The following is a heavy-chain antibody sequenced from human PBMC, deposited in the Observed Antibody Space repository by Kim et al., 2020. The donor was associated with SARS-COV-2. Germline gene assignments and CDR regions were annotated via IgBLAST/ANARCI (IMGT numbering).Heavy chain of an antibody. D-gene: IGHD3-16*02. CDR1: GFTFSSYA. Sequence: GGSLRLSCAASGFTFSSYAMSWVRQAPGKGLGWVSAISGSGGSTYYADSVKGRFTISRDNSKNTLYLQMNSLRAEDTAVYYCAKDMYYDYVWGSYRYSPPVDYWGQGTLVTVSS. CDR3: AKDMYYDYVWGSYRYSPPVDY. J-gene: IGHJ4*02. CDR2: ISGSGGST. V-gene: IGHV3-23*01.